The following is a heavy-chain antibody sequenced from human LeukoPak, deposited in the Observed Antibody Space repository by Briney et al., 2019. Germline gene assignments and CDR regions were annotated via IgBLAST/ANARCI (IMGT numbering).Heavy chain of an antibody. Sequence: GESLRLSCAASGFTFSPYAMNWVRQTPGKGLEGVSGISGSGGSTHYADSVKGRFTISRDNSKNTLFLQMNGLRAEDTAAYFCARAKRGSPLPISYFYYAMDVWGQGTTVTVSS. D-gene: IGHD3-10*01. CDR2: ISGSGGST. V-gene: IGHV3-23*01. CDR1: GFTFSPYA. CDR3: ARAKRGSPLPISYFYYAMDV. J-gene: IGHJ6*02.